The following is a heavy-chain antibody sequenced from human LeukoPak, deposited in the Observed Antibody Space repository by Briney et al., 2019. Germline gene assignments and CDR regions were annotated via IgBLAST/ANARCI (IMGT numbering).Heavy chain of an antibody. CDR1: GFTFSSYG. V-gene: IGHV3-30*03. CDR3: TRDLPY. CDR2: ISDDGRKK. Sequence: GGSLRLSCGASGFTFSSYGVHWVRQAPGKGLEWVAVISDDGRKKYYADSVKGRFTISRDNAKNSLFLQMNSLRDEDTAVYYCTRDLPYWGQGTLVTVSS. J-gene: IGHJ4*02.